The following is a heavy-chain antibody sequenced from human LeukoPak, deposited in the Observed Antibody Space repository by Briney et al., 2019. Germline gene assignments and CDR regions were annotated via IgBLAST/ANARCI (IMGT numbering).Heavy chain of an antibody. D-gene: IGHD6-13*01. Sequence: GGSLRLSCTASGFTFINYGMNWVRQAPGKGLEWLSYISSSGSSKYYTDSVKGRVTISSDNAKTSLYLQMNSLRAEDTAIYYCAREYSSTWYAGRGLFDYWGQGTLVTVSS. V-gene: IGHV3-48*03. CDR2: ISSSGSSK. J-gene: IGHJ4*02. CDR3: AREYSSTWYAGRGLFDY. CDR1: GFTFINYG.